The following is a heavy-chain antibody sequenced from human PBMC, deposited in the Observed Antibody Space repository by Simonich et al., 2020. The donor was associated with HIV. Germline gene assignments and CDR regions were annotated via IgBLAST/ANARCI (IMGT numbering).Heavy chain of an antibody. Sequence: QVQLVQSGAEVKKPGASVKVSCKASGYTFTGYYMHWVRQAPGQGLEWMGGINPNSGGTNHAQKFQGRVTMTRDTSVSTAYMELSRLRSDDTAVYYCARQGPTNVDRAMVTELGFDYLGQGTLVTVSS. CDR1: GYTFTGYY. CDR2: INPNSGGT. CDR3: ARQGPTNVDRAMVTELGFDY. D-gene: IGHD5-18*01. V-gene: IGHV1-2*02. J-gene: IGHJ4*02.